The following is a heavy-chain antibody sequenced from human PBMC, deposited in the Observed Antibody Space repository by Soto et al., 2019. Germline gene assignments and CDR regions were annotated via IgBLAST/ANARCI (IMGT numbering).Heavy chain of an antibody. CDR3: AKDPSPQPTTVVTPGWFDP. Sequence: PLSLTCTVSGGSISSGGYYWSWIRQHPGKGLEWIGYIYYTGSTYYNPSLKSRLTISVDTSKNQFSLKLSSVTAADTAVYYCAKDPSPQPTTVVTPGWFDPWGQGILVTVSS. V-gene: IGHV4-31*03. J-gene: IGHJ5*02. CDR2: IYYTGST. CDR1: GGSISSGGYY. D-gene: IGHD4-17*01.